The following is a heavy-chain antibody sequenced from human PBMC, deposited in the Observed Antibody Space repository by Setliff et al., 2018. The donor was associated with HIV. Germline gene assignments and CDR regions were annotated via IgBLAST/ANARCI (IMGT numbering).Heavy chain of an antibody. V-gene: IGHV1-18*01. CDR2: ISAYNGNA. D-gene: IGHD2-21*01. CDR3: ARVKVVIATFYYMDV. CDR1: GYTFRTYG. Sequence: ASVKVSCKGSGYTFRTYGISWVRQAPGQGLEWMGWISAYNGNANYAQKLQGRVTMTTDTSTSTAYMELRSLRSDDTAVYYCARVKVVIATFYYMDVWGKGTTVTVSS. J-gene: IGHJ6*03.